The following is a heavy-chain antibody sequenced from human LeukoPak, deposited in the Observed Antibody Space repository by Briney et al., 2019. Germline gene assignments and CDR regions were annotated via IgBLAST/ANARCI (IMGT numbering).Heavy chain of an antibody. V-gene: IGHV3-43*01. Sequence: GGSLRLSCAASGFIFDDYTMHWVRQAPGKGLEWVSVISWDGGSTSYADSVKGRFTISRDNSKNSLYLQMNSLRTEDTALYYCGKDVFSGWSTGGPIDYWGQGTLVTVSS. J-gene: IGHJ4*02. D-gene: IGHD6-19*01. CDR1: GFIFDDYT. CDR2: ISWDGGST. CDR3: GKDVFSGWSTGGPIDY.